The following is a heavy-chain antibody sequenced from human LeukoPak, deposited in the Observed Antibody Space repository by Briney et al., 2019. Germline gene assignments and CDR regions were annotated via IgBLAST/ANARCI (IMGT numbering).Heavy chain of an antibody. CDR3: AKDLLLRQFVLDF. CDR2: TLYDGTSQ. CDR1: GFTFTGYG. D-gene: IGHD5-24*01. Sequence: VGSLRLSCVVSGFTFTGYGMHWVRQAPGRGLEWVAFTLYDGTSQYYPDSLRGRFTISRDNSKNTLFLQMNNLTHDDTAVYYCAKDLLLRQFVLDFWGQGTPVTVSS. J-gene: IGHJ4*02. V-gene: IGHV3-30*02.